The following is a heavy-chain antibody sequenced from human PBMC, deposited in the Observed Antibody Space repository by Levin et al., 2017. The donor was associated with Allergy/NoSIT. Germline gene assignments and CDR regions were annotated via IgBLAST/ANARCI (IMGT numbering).Heavy chain of an antibody. J-gene: IGHJ4*02. CDR2: VISDGSIT. CDR3: ARGGCSSTSCLDN. Sequence: GGSLRLSCAASGFTFSNYYMHWVRQAPGKGLVWVSRVISDGSITEYADSVKGRFTISRDNARNTLYLQMNSLRAEDTAVYHCARGGCSSTSCLDNWGQGILVTVSS. CDR1: GFTFSNYY. D-gene: IGHD2-2*01. V-gene: IGHV3-74*01.